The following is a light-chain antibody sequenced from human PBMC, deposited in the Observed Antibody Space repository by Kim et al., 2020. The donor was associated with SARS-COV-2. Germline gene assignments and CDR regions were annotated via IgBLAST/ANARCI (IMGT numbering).Light chain of an antibody. Sequence: DIQMTQSPSLVSASVGDTVTITCRASQGISSWLAWYQQKPGKALKSLIYAASSLQSGVPSRFSGSGSGTDFTLTITSLQPEDFATYSCQKYDSNPRTFGQGTKVGIK. J-gene: IGKJ1*01. CDR2: AAS. CDR1: QGISSW. V-gene: IGKV1D-16*01. CDR3: QKYDSNPRT.